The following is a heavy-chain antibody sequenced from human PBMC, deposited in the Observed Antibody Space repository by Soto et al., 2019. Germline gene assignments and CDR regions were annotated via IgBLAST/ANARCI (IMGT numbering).Heavy chain of an antibody. J-gene: IGHJ4*02. CDR2: IYYSGST. D-gene: IGHD3-22*01. CDR3: ARAIRIYDSSGYFFDY. CDR1: GGSISSYY. V-gene: IGHV4-59*01. Sequence: SETLSLTCTVSGGSISSYYWSWIRQPPGKGLEWIGYIYYSGSTNYNPSLKSRVTISVDTSKNQFSLKLSSVTAADTAVYYCARAIRIYDSSGYFFDYWGQGTLVTVSS.